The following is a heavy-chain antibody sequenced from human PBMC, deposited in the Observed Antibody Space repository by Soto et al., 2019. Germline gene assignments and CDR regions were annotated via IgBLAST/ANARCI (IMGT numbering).Heavy chain of an antibody. CDR3: ARGGSLYWYFDL. V-gene: IGHV1-3*01. Sequence: ASVKVSCKASGYTFTSYAMHLVRQAPGQRHEKMGWINAGNGNTKYSQKYQGRVTITRDTSASTAYMELSSLISEYTAVYYCARGGSLYWYFDLWGRGTLVTVSS. J-gene: IGHJ2*01. CDR2: INAGNGNT. CDR1: GYTFTSYA. D-gene: IGHD1-26*01.